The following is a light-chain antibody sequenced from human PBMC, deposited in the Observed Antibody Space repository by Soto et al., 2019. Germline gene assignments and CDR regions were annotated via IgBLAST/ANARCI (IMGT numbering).Light chain of an antibody. Sequence: ILMPQSPATLTGPPGERATLPCWGSQSVRKNLAWYQQKRGKPPRLLIYGASTRPAGVPARFRGSGSGTEFTLTISSLQSEGAEVYYCQQYNNWPVTYGGGTKVDIK. CDR3: QQYNNWPVT. J-gene: IGKJ4*01. V-gene: IGKV3-15*01. CDR2: GAS. CDR1: QSVRKN.